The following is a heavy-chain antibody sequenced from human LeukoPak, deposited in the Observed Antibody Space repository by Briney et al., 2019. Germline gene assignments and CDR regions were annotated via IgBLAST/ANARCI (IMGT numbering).Heavy chain of an antibody. Sequence: SETLSLTCAVYGGPFSGYYWSWIRQPPGKGLEWIGEINHSGSTNYNPSLKSRVTISVDTSKNQFSLKLSSVTAADTAVYYCARGTTYYYDSSGYFPSDYWGQGTLVTVSS. J-gene: IGHJ4*02. CDR3: ARGTTYYYDSSGYFPSDY. CDR2: INHSGST. D-gene: IGHD3-22*01. V-gene: IGHV4-34*01. CDR1: GGPFSGYY.